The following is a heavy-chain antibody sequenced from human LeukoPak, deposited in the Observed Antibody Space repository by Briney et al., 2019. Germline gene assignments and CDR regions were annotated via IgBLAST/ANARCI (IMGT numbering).Heavy chain of an antibody. Sequence: ASVKVSCKASGYAFTGYYMHWVRQAPGQGLEWMGWINPNSGGTNYAQKLQGRVTMTRDMSTGTVYMELSSLRSEDTALYYCARDIGGSSWYFFAFWGQGTLVTVSS. V-gene: IGHV1-2*02. CDR3: ARDIGGSSWYFFAF. CDR2: INPNSGGT. D-gene: IGHD6-13*01. J-gene: IGHJ4*02. CDR1: GYAFTGYY.